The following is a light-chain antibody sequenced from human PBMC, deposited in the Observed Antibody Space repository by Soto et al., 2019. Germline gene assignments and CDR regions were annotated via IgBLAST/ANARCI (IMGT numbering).Light chain of an antibody. CDR1: QSVSSN. CDR3: QQYNNWPYT. Sequence: EIVMTQSPATLSVSPGERATLSCRASQSVSSNLAWYQQKPGQAPRLLIYGASTRATGIPARFSGSGSGTEFTLPLSSLQSEDFAVYSCQQYNNWPYTFGQGTKLEIK. J-gene: IGKJ2*01. CDR2: GAS. V-gene: IGKV3-15*01.